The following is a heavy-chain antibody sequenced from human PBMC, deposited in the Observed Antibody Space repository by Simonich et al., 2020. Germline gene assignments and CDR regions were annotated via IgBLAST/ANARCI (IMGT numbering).Heavy chain of an antibody. Sequence: QVQLVQSGAEVKKPGASVKVSCKASGYTFTGYYMHWVRKAPGQGLEWMGWINTNIGGTNYAQKFQGRVTMNRDTSISTAYMELSRLRSDDTAVYYCARGALTGDYYYMDVWGKGTTVTVSS. V-gene: IGHV1-2*02. CDR1: GYTFTGYY. CDR2: INTNIGGT. J-gene: IGHJ6*03. D-gene: IGHD7-27*01. CDR3: ARGALTGDYYYMDV.